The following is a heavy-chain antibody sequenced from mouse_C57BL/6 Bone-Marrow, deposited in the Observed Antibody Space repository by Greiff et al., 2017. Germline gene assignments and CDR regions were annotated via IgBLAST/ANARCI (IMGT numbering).Heavy chain of an antibody. CDR2: IHPNSGST. J-gene: IGHJ4*01. Sequence: VQLQQPGAELVQPGASVKLSCEASGFTFTSSWMHWVQQRPGQGLEWIGMIHPNSGSTNYNEKFKGKATLTVYKSSCTAYMQLSSQTSEDSAVYYCAGHRGSSLYAMNYWGPGTSVTVSS. CDR3: AGHRGSSLYAMNY. D-gene: IGHD1-3*01. V-gene: IGHV1-64*01. CDR1: GFTFTSSW.